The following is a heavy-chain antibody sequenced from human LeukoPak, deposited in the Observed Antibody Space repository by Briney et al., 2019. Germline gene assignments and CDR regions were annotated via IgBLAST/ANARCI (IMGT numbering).Heavy chain of an antibody. J-gene: IGHJ4*02. Sequence: GGSLKLSCSASGFTFRTYAMYWVRQPPGKGLEYVSAISSNWGSPNFPDSVKGRLTISRDNPKNTLYLQMNRLRDEDTAVYYCVKGPTSYYVSGSYNDFWGQGTLVTVSS. CDR3: VKGPTSYYVSGSYNDF. D-gene: IGHD3-10*01. V-gene: IGHV3-64D*06. CDR2: ISSNWGSP. CDR1: GFTFRTYA.